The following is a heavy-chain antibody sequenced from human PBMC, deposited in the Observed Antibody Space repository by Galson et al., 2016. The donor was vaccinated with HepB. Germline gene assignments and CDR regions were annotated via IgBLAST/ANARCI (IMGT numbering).Heavy chain of an antibody. CDR3: SSEMTGSYFD. J-gene: IGHJ4*02. Sequence: SLRLSCAASGFTFNAHWMNWVRQAPGKGLEWVANIRGDGTVSYYVDSVRGRFTISRDNAKNSLYLQMNGLRVEETAVYYCSSEMTGSYFDWGQGTLVTVSS. D-gene: IGHD3-10*01. V-gene: IGHV3-7*01. CDR1: GFTFNAHW. CDR2: IRGDGTVS.